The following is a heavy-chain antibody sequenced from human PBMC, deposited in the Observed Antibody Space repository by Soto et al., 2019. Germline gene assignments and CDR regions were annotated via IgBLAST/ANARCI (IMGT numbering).Heavy chain of an antibody. V-gene: IGHV1-18*01. J-gene: IGHJ4*02. CDR2: IIAYNGNT. CDR1: GYTFSSYG. Sequence: QVQLVQSGAEVKKPGASVKVSCKASGYTFSSYGISWVRQAPGQGLEWMGWIIAYNGNTNYAQKLQGRVTMTTDTSTSTGYMELRSLRSYDTAVYYCARDRGGSGTCQKDYWGQGTLVTVSS. D-gene: IGHD3-10*01. CDR3: ARDRGGSGTCQKDY.